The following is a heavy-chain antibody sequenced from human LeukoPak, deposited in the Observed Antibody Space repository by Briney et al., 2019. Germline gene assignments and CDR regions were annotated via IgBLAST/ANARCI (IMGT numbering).Heavy chain of an antibody. J-gene: IGHJ6*04. CDR3: AKDLGDFWSGRGV. V-gene: IGHV4-4*07. Sequence: SETLSLTCTVSGGSISSDYWSWIRQPAGKGLEWIGRVFITGSKNYNPSLKSRVTMSVDSSKQQFSLNLTSVTAADTAVYYCAKDLGDFWSGRGVWGKGTSVTVSS. D-gene: IGHD3-3*01. CDR1: GGSISSDY. CDR2: VFITGSK.